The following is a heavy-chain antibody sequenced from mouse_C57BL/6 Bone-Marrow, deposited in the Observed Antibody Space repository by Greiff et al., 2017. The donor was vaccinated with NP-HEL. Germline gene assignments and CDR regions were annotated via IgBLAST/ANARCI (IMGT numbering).Heavy chain of an antibody. CDR1: GYTFTSYW. J-gene: IGHJ2*01. CDR3: TRRVYYGSREVYFDY. CDR2: IYPGNSDT. V-gene: IGHV1-5*01. Sequence: EVQLQQSGTVLARPGASVKMSCKTSGYTFTSYWMHWVKQRPGQGLEWIGAIYPGNSDTSYNQKFKGKAKLTAVTSASTAYMELSSLTNEDSAVYYCTRRVYYGSREVYFDYWGQGTTLTVSS. D-gene: IGHD1-1*01.